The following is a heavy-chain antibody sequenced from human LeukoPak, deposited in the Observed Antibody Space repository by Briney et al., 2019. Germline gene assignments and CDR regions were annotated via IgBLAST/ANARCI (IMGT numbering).Heavy chain of an antibody. D-gene: IGHD2-2*01. Sequence: ASVKVSCKTSGYTFTSYGISWVRQAPGQGLEWMGWISAYNGNTNYAQKFQGRVTMTRDTSTSTVSMELSSLRSDDMAVYYCASVYQHGMDVWGQGTTVTVSS. CDR1: GYTFTSYG. CDR2: ISAYNGNT. V-gene: IGHV1-18*03. CDR3: ASVYQHGMDV. J-gene: IGHJ6*02.